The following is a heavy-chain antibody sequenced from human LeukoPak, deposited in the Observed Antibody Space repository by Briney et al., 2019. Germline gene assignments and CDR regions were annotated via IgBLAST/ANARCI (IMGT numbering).Heavy chain of an antibody. V-gene: IGHV3-7*01. Sequence: TGGSLRLSCAASGFTFSSNWMSWVRQAPGKGLEWVANTKHDGTEKYYMDSLKGRFTISRDNAKNSLYLQMHSLRAEDTAVYYCASYCATIPCFGSFDSWGQGTLVTVSS. CDR2: TKHDGTEK. CDR3: ASYCATIPCFGSFDS. J-gene: IGHJ4*02. CDR1: GFTFSSNW. D-gene: IGHD2-8*01.